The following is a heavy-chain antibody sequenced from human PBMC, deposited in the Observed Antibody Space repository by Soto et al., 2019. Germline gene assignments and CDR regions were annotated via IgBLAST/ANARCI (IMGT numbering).Heavy chain of an antibody. CDR1: GYSFTSYY. J-gene: IGHJ6*03. CDR3: TRGVAWIEVQIHYYYMDV. CDR2: INPSDGST. Sequence: ASVKVSCKASGYSFTSYYTYWVRQAPGQGLEWMGTINPSDGSTSYAHKFQGRVTMARDTSTSTVYMEVSSLRSEDTAVYYCTRGVAWIEVQIHYYYMDVWGKGTTVTVSS. V-gene: IGHV1-46*03. D-gene: IGHD5-12*01.